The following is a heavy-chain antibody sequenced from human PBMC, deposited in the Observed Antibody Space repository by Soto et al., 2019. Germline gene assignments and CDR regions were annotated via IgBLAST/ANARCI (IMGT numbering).Heavy chain of an antibody. J-gene: IGHJ6*03. CDR1: GGSISSYY. CDR2: IYYSGST. D-gene: IGHD3-9*01. CDR3: ARAPKGAYYDILTGYYYYYYYMDV. Sequence: SETLSLTCTVSGGSISSYYWSWIRQPPGKGLEWIGYIYYSGSTNNNPSLKSRVTISVDTSKNQFSLKLSSVTAADTAVYYCARAPKGAYYDILTGYYYYYYYMDVWGKGTTVTVSS. V-gene: IGHV4-59*01.